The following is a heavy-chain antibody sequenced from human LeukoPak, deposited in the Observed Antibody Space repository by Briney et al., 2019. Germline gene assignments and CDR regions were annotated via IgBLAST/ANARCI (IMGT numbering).Heavy chain of an antibody. V-gene: IGHV3-23*01. J-gene: IGHJ4*02. CDR3: AKDRYCSSTNCPYDY. D-gene: IGHD2-2*01. CDR1: GFTSSDYT. CDR2: ISVSDDST. Sequence: GGSLRLSCAASGFTSSDYTMNWVRQAPGKGLEWVSGISVSDDSTYYADSVKGRFTMSRDNSNNMLYLQMNSLRAEDTAVYYCAKDRYCSSTNCPYDYWGQGTLVTVSS.